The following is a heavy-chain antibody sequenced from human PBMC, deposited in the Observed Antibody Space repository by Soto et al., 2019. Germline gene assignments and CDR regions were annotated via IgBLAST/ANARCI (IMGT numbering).Heavy chain of an antibody. CDR1: GGTFSSYA. CDR3: ARHLGGTHYYYGMDV. J-gene: IGHJ6*02. CDR2: IIPIFGTA. D-gene: IGHD6-6*01. V-gene: IGHV1-69*12. Sequence: QVQLVQSGAEVKKPGSSVKVSCKASGGTFSSYAISWVRQAPGQGLAWMGGIIPIFGTADYAQKFQGRVTSTADDFTRTAYMELSSLRSEDTAVYYCARHLGGTHYYYGMDVWCQGTTGTVSS.